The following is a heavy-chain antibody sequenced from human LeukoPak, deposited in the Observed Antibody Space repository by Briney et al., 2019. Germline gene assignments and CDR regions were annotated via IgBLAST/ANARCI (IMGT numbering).Heavy chain of an antibody. CDR2: IYSGGST. Sequence: PGGSLRLSCAASGFTFSSNYMSWVRQAPGKGLEWVSVIYSGGSTYYADSVKGRFTISRDNSKNTLYLQMNSLRAEDTAVYYCAREVTAVAGRKYNWFDHWGQGTLVTVSS. V-gene: IGHV3-53*01. CDR3: AREVTAVAGRKYNWFDH. J-gene: IGHJ5*02. CDR1: GFTFSSNY. D-gene: IGHD6-19*01.